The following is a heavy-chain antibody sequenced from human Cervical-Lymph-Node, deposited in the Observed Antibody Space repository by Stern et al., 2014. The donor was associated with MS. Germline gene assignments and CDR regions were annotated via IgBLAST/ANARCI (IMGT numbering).Heavy chain of an antibody. CDR2: INPSGDST. CDR1: GYKFTNYY. Sequence: QVQLGQSGAEVKKPGASVKISCKAPGYKFTNYYIHWMRQAPGQGPEWMGMINPSGDSTTYAQKFQGRVTMTMDTSTSTVYMELSRLRSEDAAVYYCASGRLGYWGQGTQVTVSS. V-gene: IGHV1-46*01. J-gene: IGHJ4*02. CDR3: ASGRLGY.